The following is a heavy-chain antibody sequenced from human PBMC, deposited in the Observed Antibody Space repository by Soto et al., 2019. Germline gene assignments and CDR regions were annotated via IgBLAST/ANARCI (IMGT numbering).Heavy chain of an antibody. CDR3: ARAQKITWQNIAFDY. CDR1: SGSISSSNW. D-gene: IGHD1-20*01. Sequence: QVQLQESGPGLVKPSGTLSLTCAVSSGSISSSNWWSWVRQPPGKGLEWIGEIYHSGSTNYNPSLKSRVPISVDKSKNQFSLKLSSVTAADTAVYYCARAQKITWQNIAFDYWGQGTLVTVSS. J-gene: IGHJ4*02. CDR2: IYHSGST. V-gene: IGHV4-4*02.